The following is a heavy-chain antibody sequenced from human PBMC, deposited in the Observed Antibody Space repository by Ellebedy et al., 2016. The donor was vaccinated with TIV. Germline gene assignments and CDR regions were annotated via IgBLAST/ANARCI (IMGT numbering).Heavy chain of an antibody. J-gene: IGHJ4*02. D-gene: IGHD3-10*01. Sequence: AASVKVSCKASGYTFTSYGISWVRQAPGQGLEWMGWISGYNGNTNYAQKLQGRVTMTTDTSTSTAYMELRSLRSDDTAVYYCARAGDYYGSGKGESTLDYWGQGTLVTVSS. CDR1: GYTFTSYG. CDR2: ISGYNGNT. CDR3: ARAGDYYGSGKGESTLDY. V-gene: IGHV1-18*01.